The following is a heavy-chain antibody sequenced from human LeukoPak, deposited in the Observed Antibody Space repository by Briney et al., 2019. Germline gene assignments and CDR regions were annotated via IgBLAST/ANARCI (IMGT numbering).Heavy chain of an antibody. Sequence: PSETLSLTCAVYGGSFSGYYWSWIRQPPGKGLEWIGEINHSGSTNYNPSLKSRVTISVDTSKNQFSLKLSSVTAADTAVYYCAKAALGVAAAGRGNDYWGQGTLATVSS. CDR3: AKAALGVAAAGRGNDY. J-gene: IGHJ4*02. CDR2: INHSGST. D-gene: IGHD6-13*01. V-gene: IGHV4-34*01. CDR1: GGSFSGYY.